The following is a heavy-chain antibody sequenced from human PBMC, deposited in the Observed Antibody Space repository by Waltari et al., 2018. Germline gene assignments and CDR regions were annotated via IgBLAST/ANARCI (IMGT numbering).Heavy chain of an antibody. CDR2: TRKKAKSYTT. J-gene: IGHJ4*02. D-gene: IGHD2-15*01. V-gene: IGHV3-72*01. CDR1: GFTLSDHY. CDR3: ARASGGYEPIDY. Sequence: EVQLVESGGGLVQPGGSLRLSCAASGFTLSDHYMDWVRQAQRKGREGVGRTRKKAKSYTTKDAASVKGRFTISRDDSKNSLYLQMNSLRTEDTAVYYCARASGGYEPIDYWGQGTLVTVSS.